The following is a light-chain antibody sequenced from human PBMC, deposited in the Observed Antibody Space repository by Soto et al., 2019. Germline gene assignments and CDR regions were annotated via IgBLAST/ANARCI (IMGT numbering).Light chain of an antibody. V-gene: IGKV2-28*01. J-gene: IGKJ1*01. Sequence: DMGMTQSPLSRPVAPGAPACMACRSRQSVLHSNGYSCLDWYLQKPGQSQQLLIYLGSNRASGVTDRFSGSGSGTDFALNISRLEAEDVGLYYCMQGLEAPLTVGKGTQVDI. CDR3: MQGLEAPLT. CDR1: QSVLHSNGYSC. CDR2: LGS.